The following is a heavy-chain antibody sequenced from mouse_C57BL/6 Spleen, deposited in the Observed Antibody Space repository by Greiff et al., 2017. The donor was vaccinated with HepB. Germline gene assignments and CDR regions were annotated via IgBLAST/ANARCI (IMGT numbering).Heavy chain of an antibody. V-gene: IGHV1-81*01. Sequence: QVTLKESGAELARPGALVKLSCKASGYTFTSYGISWVKQRTGQGLEWIGEIYPRSGNTYYNEKFKGKATLTADKSSSTAYMELRSLTSEDSAVYFCARDYGSSYDWYFDVWGTGTTVTVSS. CDR3: ARDYGSSYDWYFDV. CDR2: IYPRSGNT. CDR1: GYTFTSYG. J-gene: IGHJ1*03. D-gene: IGHD1-1*01.